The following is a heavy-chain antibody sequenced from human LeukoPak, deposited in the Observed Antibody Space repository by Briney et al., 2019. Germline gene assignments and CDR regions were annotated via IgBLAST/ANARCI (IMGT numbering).Heavy chain of an antibody. V-gene: IGHV3-23*01. Sequence: GGSLRLSCAASGFTFSSYGMSWVRQAPGKGLEWVSAISGSGGSTYYAASVKGRFTISRDNSKNTLYLQMNSLRAEDTAVYYCAKDPTPTYYYDSSGYLDYWGQGTLVTVSS. J-gene: IGHJ4*02. CDR3: AKDPTPTYYYDSSGYLDY. D-gene: IGHD3-22*01. CDR1: GFTFSSYG. CDR2: ISGSGGST.